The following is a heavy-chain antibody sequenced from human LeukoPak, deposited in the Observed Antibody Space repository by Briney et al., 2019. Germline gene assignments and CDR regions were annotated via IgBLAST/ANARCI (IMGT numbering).Heavy chain of an antibody. Sequence: SETLSLTCTVSGGSISIYYWSWIRQPPGKGLEWSGYIYYSGSTNYNPSLKSRVTISIDTSKNQFTLKLSSVTAADTAVYYCARLDYAYYYGMDVWGQGTTVTVSS. CDR3: ARLDYAYYYGMDV. CDR1: GGSISIYY. V-gene: IGHV4-59*08. CDR2: IYYSGST. J-gene: IGHJ6*02. D-gene: IGHD4-17*01.